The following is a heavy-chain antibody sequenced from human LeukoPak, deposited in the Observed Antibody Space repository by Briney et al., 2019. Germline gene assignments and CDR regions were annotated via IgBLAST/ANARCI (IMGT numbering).Heavy chain of an antibody. D-gene: IGHD6-19*01. CDR2: ISYDGSNK. CDR3: ARDWRIAVALGPISN. J-gene: IGHJ4*02. CDR1: GFTFSSYA. Sequence: GGSLRLSCAASGFTFSSYAMHWVRQAPGKGLEWVAVISYDGSNKYYADSVKGRFTISRDNSKNTLYLQMNSLRAEDTAVYYCARDWRIAVALGPISNWGQGTLVTVSP. V-gene: IGHV3-30*04.